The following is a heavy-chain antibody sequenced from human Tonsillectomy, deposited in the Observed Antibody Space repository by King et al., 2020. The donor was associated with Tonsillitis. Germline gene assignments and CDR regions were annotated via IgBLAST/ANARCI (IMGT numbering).Heavy chain of an antibody. Sequence: VQLVQSGAEVKKPGSSVKVSCKASGGPFSNYAIGWVRQAPGQGLQWMGGIIPIFETADYAQNFQGRVTITADESTSTSYMELSSLRSEDTAIYFCAVGRHQSWYFDLWGRGTQVVVSS. CDR2: IIPIFETA. D-gene: IGHD2-2*01. CDR3: AVGRHQSWYFDL. CDR1: GGPFSNYA. J-gene: IGHJ2*01. V-gene: IGHV1-69*01.